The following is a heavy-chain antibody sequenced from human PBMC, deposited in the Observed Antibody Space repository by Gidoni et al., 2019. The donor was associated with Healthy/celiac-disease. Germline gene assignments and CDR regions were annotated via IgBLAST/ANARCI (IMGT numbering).Heavy chain of an antibody. CDR2: IRSKANSYAT. V-gene: IGHV3-73*02. CDR1: GFTFSGSA. Sequence: EVQLVESGGGLVQPGGSLKLSCAASGFTFSGSAMHWVRQASGKGLEWVGRIRSKANSYATAYAASVKGRFTISRDDSKNTAYLQMNSLKTEDTAVYYCTRSKRTGTTYYYYYGMDVWGQGTTVTVSS. J-gene: IGHJ6*02. CDR3: TRSKRTGTTYYYYYGMDV. D-gene: IGHD1-7*01.